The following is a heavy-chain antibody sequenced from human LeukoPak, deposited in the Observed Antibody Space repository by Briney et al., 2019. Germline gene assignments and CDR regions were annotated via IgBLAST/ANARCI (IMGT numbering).Heavy chain of an antibody. CDR2: IDSDGSST. Sequence: PGGSLRLSCAASGFTFSSYWMHWVRQAPGKGLVWGSRIDSDGSSTSYADSVKGRFTISRDNAKNTLYLQMNSLRAEDTAVYYCARGKVFYGMDVWGQGTTVTVSS. D-gene: IGHD2-8*01. V-gene: IGHV3-74*01. J-gene: IGHJ6*02. CDR1: GFTFSSYW. CDR3: ARGKVFYGMDV.